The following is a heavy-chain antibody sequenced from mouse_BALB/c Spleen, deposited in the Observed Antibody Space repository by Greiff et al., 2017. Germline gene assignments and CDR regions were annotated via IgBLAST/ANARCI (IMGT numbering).Heavy chain of an antibody. J-gene: IGHJ4*01. Sequence: VQLQQSGPGLVAPSQSLSITCTASGFSFTSYGVHWVRQPPGKGLEWLGVIWAGGSTNYNSALMSRLSISKDNSKSQVFLKMNSLQTDDTARYYCAKVPYDSCAMDYWGQGTSVTVSS. CDR2: IWAGGST. CDR1: GFSFTSYG. V-gene: IGHV2-9*02. CDR3: AKVPYDSCAMDY. D-gene: IGHD6-5*01.